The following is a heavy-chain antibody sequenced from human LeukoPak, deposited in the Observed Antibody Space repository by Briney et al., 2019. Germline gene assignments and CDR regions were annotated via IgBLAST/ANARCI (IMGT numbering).Heavy chain of an antibody. J-gene: IGHJ4*02. Sequence: GASVKVSCKASGGTFSSYAISWVRQAPGQGLEWMGGIIPIFGTANYAQKFQGRVTITADKSTSTAYMELSGLRSEDTAVYYCATLPYDYVWGSYRLDYWGQGTLVTVSS. CDR2: IIPIFGTA. D-gene: IGHD3-16*02. V-gene: IGHV1-69*06. CDR3: ATLPYDYVWGSYRLDY. CDR1: GGTFSSYA.